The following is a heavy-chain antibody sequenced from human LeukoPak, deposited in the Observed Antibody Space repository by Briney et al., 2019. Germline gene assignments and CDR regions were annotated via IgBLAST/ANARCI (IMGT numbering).Heavy chain of an antibody. V-gene: IGHV3-74*01. D-gene: IGHD3-10*01. CDR1: GFTSSSYW. CDR3: ARDKSGSFDY. CDR2: INSDESST. J-gene: IGHJ4*02. Sequence: GGSLSLSCAASGFTSSSYWMDWVRQVPGKGLVWVSRINSDESSTNYADSVKGRFTISRDNPKNTLYLQMNSLRAEDTAVYYCARDKSGSFDYWGQGTLVTVSS.